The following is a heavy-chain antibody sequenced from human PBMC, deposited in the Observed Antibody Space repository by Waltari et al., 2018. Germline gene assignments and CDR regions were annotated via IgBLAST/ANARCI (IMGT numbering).Heavy chain of an antibody. J-gene: IGHJ4*02. CDR1: GYTFTDYY. V-gene: IGHV1-69-2*01. CDR3: ATDKVLRYFDWLNY. CDR2: VDPEDGET. Sequence: EVQLVQSGAEVKKPGATVKISCKASGYTFTDYYMHWVQQAPGKGLEWMGRVDPEDGETIYAEKFQGRVTITADTSTDTAYMELSSLRSEDTAVYYCATDKVLRYFDWLNYWGQGTLVTVSS. D-gene: IGHD3-9*01.